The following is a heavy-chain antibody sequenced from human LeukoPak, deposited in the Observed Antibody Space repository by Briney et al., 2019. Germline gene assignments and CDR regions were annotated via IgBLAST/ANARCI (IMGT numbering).Heavy chain of an antibody. CDR1: RFTFSSYS. V-gene: IGHV3-48*01. CDR2: ISSSSSTI. D-gene: IGHD2-15*01. CDR3: AREYCSGGSCYPGDAFDI. J-gene: IGHJ3*02. Sequence: GGSLRLSCAASRFTFSSYSMNWVRQAPGKGLEWVSYISSSSSTIYYADSVKGRFTISRDNAKNSLYLQMNSLRAEDTAVYYCAREYCSGGSCYPGDAFDIWGQGTMVTVSS.